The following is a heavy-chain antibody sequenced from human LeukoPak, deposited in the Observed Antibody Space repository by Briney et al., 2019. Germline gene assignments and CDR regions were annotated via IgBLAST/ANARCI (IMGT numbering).Heavy chain of an antibody. J-gene: IGHJ2*01. V-gene: IGHV4-34*01. CDR3: ARTGEFVGYFDL. D-gene: IGHD3-10*01. CDR2: INHSGRT. Sequence: WETLSLTCVVYGGSFSTDYWSWVRQPPRKGLEWIGEINHSGRTNYNPSLKSRVTISVDTSKNQFALKLTSVTAADPAVYYCARTGEFVGYFDLWGRGTLVTVSS. CDR1: GGSFSTDY.